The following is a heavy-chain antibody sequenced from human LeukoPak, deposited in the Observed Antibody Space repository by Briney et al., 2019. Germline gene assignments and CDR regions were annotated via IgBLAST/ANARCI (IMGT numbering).Heavy chain of an antibody. CDR3: AKDYSSSSIRPYYFDY. CDR2: ISGRGSDT. CDR1: GFTFSSYA. D-gene: IGHD6-13*01. V-gene: IGHV3-23*01. Sequence: GGSLRLSCAASGFTFSSYAMGWVRQAPGKGLEWVSTISGRGSDTYYADTVKGRFTISRDNSKNTLYLQMNSLRAKDTAVYYCAKDYSSSSIRPYYFDYWGQGTLVTVSS. J-gene: IGHJ4*02.